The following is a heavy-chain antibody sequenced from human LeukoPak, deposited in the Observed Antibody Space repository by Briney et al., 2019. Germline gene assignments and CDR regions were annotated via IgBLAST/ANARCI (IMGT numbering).Heavy chain of an antibody. CDR2: IDHSGST. J-gene: IGHJ4*02. Sequence: PSETLSLTCAVYGGSFNGYYWSWIRQPPGKGLEWIGEIDHSGSTNYNPSLKSRVTISVDTSKNQFSLKLSSVTAADTAVYYCARASKSIAAGPSPPYYWGQGTLVTVSS. CDR1: GGSFNGYY. CDR3: ARASKSIAAGPSPPYY. D-gene: IGHD6-6*01. V-gene: IGHV4-34*01.